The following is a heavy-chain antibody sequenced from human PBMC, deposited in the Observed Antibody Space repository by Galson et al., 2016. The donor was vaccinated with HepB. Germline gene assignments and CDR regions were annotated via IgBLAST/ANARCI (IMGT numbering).Heavy chain of an antibody. D-gene: IGHD3-22*01. CDR2: MSYDGSDI. V-gene: IGHV3-30-3*01. CDR3: ARVGPEDYDSSGLDY. J-gene: IGHJ4*02. CDR1: GFTFSDHT. Sequence: SLRLSCAASGFTFSDHTIHWLRQPPGKGLEWVAVMSYDGSDIYYADSVKGRFTISRDNAKNSLYLQMNSLRDEDTAVYYCARVGPEDYDSSGLDYWGQGTLVPVSS.